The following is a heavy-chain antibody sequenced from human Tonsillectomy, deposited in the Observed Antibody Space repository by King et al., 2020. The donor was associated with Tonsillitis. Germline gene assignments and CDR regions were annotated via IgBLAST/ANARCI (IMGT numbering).Heavy chain of an antibody. CDR1: GYIFTRYD. J-gene: IGHJ4*02. CDR3: ARETDMLSGYFKGYFDY. V-gene: IGHV1-46*01. D-gene: IGHD3-9*01. CDR2: INPSGGST. Sequence: LVQSGAEVKKPGASVKVSCKASGYIFTRYDMHWVRQAPGQGLEWMGIINPSGGSTSYAQKFQGRVTMTRDTSTSTVHMEMSSVRSEDTAVYYSARETDMLSGYFKGYFDYWGQGTLVTVSS.